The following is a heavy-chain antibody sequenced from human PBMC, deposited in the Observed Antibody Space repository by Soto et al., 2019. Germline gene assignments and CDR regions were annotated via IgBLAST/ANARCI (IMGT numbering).Heavy chain of an antibody. CDR1: GFSLTTSGVG. CDR3: AHRVLRTVFGLVTTTAIYFDF. CDR2: IYWDDDK. D-gene: IGHD3-3*01. V-gene: IGHV2-5*02. Sequence: QITLNESGPTQVKPRQTLTLTCTFSGFSLTTSGVGVGWIRQSPGKAPEWLALIYWDDDKSYSPSLKSRLTITKDTSKHQVVLTMADLDPADTATYYCAHRVLRTVFGLVTTTAIYFDFWGQGTPVAVSS. J-gene: IGHJ4*02.